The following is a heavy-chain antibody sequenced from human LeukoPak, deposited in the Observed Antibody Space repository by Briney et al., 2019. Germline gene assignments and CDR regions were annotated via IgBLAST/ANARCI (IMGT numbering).Heavy chain of an antibody. Sequence: GGSLRLSCAASGFTFSSYAMSWVRQAPGKGLEWVSAISGSGGSTYYADSVKGRFTISRDNSKNTLYLQMNSLRAEDTAVYYCANDSGYDWILGWFDPWGQGTLVTVSS. D-gene: IGHD5-12*01. V-gene: IGHV3-23*01. J-gene: IGHJ5*02. CDR3: ANDSGYDWILGWFDP. CDR2: ISGSGGST. CDR1: GFTFSSYA.